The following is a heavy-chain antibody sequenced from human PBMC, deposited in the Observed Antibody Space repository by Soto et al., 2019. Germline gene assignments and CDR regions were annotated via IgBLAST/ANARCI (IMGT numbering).Heavy chain of an antibody. V-gene: IGHV3-74*01. D-gene: IGHD4-17*01. Sequence: GGSLRLSCAASGFTFSNYWMFWVRQAPGKGLVWVSRINSDGSRRGYTDSGKGRSTISRDNTRNTLYLQMSSLRAEDTAGYYCARGAGDYSFDYWGQGTLVTVSS. CDR1: GFTFSNYW. CDR2: INSDGSRR. J-gene: IGHJ4*02. CDR3: ARGAGDYSFDY.